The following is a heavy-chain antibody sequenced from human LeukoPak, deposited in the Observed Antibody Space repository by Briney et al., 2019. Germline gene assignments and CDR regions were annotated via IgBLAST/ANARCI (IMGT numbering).Heavy chain of an antibody. CDR2: ISTQSGNT. V-gene: IGHV1-18*01. CDR3: ARGAYGDK. J-gene: IGHJ4*02. CDR1: GYTLTSYG. Sequence: ASVKVSCEASGYTLTSYGINWMRQAPGQGLEWMGWISTQSGNTNYAQKVQDRLTLTTDRSTNTAYMELRSLRSDDTAVYYCARGAYGDKWGQGTMVTVSS. D-gene: IGHD4-17*01.